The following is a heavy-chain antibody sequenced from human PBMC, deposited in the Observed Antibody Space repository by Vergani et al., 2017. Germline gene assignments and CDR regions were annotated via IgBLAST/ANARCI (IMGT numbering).Heavy chain of an antibody. CDR1: GGSFSGYY. V-gene: IGHV4-34*01. D-gene: IGHD6-6*01. Sequence: QVQLQQWGAGLLKPSETLSLTCAAYGGSFSGYYWSWIRQPPGKGLEWIGEINHSGSTNYNPSLKSRVTISVDTSKNQFSLKLSSVTAADTAVYYCAREVAARRYYYYYMDVWGRGTTVTVSS. J-gene: IGHJ6*03. CDR3: AREVAARRYYYYYMDV. CDR2: INHSGST.